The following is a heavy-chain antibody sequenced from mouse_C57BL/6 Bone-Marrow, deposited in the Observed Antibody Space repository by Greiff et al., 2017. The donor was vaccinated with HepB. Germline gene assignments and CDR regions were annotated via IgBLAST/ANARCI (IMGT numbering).Heavy chain of an antibody. CDR3: ARHNGFPYWYFDV. J-gene: IGHJ1*03. Sequence: EVQGVESGGGLVKPGGSLKLSCAASGFTFSSYTMSWVRQTPEKRLEWVATISGGGGNTYYPDSVKGRFTISRDNAKNTLYLQMSSLRSEDTALYYCARHNGFPYWYFDVWGTGTTVTVSS. V-gene: IGHV5-9*01. CDR1: GFTFSSYT. CDR2: ISGGGGNT. D-gene: IGHD2-2*01.